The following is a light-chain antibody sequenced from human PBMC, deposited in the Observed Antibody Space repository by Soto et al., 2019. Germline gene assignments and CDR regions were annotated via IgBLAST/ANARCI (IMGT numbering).Light chain of an antibody. V-gene: IGKV1-39*01. CDR3: LQTYNLPRT. CDR1: LNIGDS. CDR2: GAS. J-gene: IGKJ1*01. Sequence: IHITHSPACLSASVWYRFTISFGASLNIGDSLSWFQQKAGKPPTQLIYGASALQSGVPVRFSGSASGTDFTLTIRNMQREDFATYYCLQTYNLPRTFGQGTKVDI.